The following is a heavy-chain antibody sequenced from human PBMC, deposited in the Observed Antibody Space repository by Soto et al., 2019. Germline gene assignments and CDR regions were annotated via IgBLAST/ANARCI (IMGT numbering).Heavy chain of an antibody. V-gene: IGHV5-10-1*01. D-gene: IGHD6-13*01. J-gene: IGHJ6*02. Sequence: PGESLKISCKGSGYSFTSYWISWVRQMPGKGLEWMGRIDPSDSYTNYSPSFQGHVTISADKSISTACLQWSSLKASDTAMYYCARLFLGSIAAAPTGGMDVWGQGTTVTVSS. CDR1: GYSFTSYW. CDR3: ARLFLGSIAAAPTGGMDV. CDR2: IDPSDSYT.